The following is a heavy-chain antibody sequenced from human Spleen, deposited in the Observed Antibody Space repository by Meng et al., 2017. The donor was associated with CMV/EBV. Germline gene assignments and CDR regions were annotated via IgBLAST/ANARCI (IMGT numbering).Heavy chain of an antibody. CDR3: ARDHDHDY. V-gene: IGHV3-21*01. Sequence: EGQMVGCGGGLVKPEESLTLSCAAAGFTFSSYSMNWVRQAPGKGLEGVSSISSSSSYIYYADSVKGRFTISRDNAKNSLYLQMNSLRAEDTAVYYCARDHDHDYWGQGTLVTVSS. D-gene: IGHD1-1*01. CDR1: GFTFSSYS. J-gene: IGHJ4*02. CDR2: ISSSSSYI.